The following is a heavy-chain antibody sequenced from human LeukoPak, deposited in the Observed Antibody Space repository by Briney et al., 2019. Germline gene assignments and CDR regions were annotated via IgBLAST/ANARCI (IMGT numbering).Heavy chain of an antibody. Sequence: PGGSLRLSCAASGFTFSSYGMSWVRQAPGKGLEWVSAINWHGGSTGYADSVKGRFTISRDNAKNSLYLQMNSLRAEDTALYYCARDWVGISRNAFDIWGQGTMVTVSS. CDR3: ARDWVGISRNAFDI. CDR2: INWHGGST. D-gene: IGHD2-21*01. V-gene: IGHV3-20*04. CDR1: GFTFSSYG. J-gene: IGHJ3*02.